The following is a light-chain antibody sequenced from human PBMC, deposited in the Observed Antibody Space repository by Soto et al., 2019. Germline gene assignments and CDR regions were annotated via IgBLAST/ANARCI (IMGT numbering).Light chain of an antibody. Sequence: QSVLTQPPSASGTPGQRVTIACSGSTSNIGSNPVNWFQQLPGTAPKLLIYTNDQRSSGVPDRFSGSKSGTSASLAINGVQSDDEADYYCAAWDDSLDGWVIGGGTKLTVL. CDR2: TND. CDR3: AAWDDSLDGWV. J-gene: IGLJ3*02. CDR1: TSNIGSNP. V-gene: IGLV1-44*01.